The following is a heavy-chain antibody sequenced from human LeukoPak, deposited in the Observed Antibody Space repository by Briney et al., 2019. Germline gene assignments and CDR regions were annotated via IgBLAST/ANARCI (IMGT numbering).Heavy chain of an antibody. V-gene: IGHV3-53*01. CDR2: IYSDGTT. Sequence: PGGSLRLSCAASGFTVSSNYMSWVRQVPGKGLEWVSVIYSDGTTYYADSLKGRFTISRDNSKNTLYLQMNSLRVEDTAVYFCAKEGGIAAASDYWGQGTLVTVSS. CDR1: GFTVSSNY. D-gene: IGHD6-13*01. CDR3: AKEGGIAAASDY. J-gene: IGHJ4*02.